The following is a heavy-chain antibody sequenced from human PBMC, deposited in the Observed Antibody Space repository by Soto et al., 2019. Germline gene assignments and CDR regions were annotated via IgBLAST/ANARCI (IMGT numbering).Heavy chain of an antibody. CDR3: ARDSIVARYYFDY. V-gene: IGHV1-2*02. CDR2: INPKSGGT. Sequence: ASVKVSCQASGYTFTGYYMHWVRQAPGQGLEWMGRINPKSGGTNYAQKFQGRVTMTSDTSMSTAYLELSRVRSEDTAVYFCARDSIVARYYFDYWGQGTPVTVSS. D-gene: IGHD6-6*01. CDR1: GYTFTGYY. J-gene: IGHJ4*02.